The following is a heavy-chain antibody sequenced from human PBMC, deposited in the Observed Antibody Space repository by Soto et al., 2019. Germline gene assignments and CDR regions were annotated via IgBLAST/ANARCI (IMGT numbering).Heavy chain of an antibody. Sequence: SETLSLTCTVSGGSISSSSYYWGWIRQPPGKGLEWIGSTYYSGSTYYNPSLKSRVTISVDTSKNQFSLKLSSVTAADTAVYYCARQTYYYDSSGYYPYYYGMDVWGQGTTVTVSS. D-gene: IGHD3-22*01. J-gene: IGHJ6*02. CDR1: GGSISSSSYY. CDR2: TYYSGST. V-gene: IGHV4-39*01. CDR3: ARQTYYYDSSGYYPYYYGMDV.